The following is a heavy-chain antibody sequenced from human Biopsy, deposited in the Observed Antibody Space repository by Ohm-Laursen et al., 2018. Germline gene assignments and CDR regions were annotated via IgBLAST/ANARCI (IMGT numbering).Heavy chain of an antibody. V-gene: IGHV4-61*01. D-gene: IGHD1-20*01. Sequence: TLSLTCTVSDASASSGRYYWTWIRQPPRKPLEWIGYFYSSGTTRYNPSLESRLSISMDTSKNEVSLRLTSMTAADTAIYYCARVDRYNFDHYIMDAWGRGTTVTVSS. CDR1: DASASSGRYY. J-gene: IGHJ6*02. CDR3: ARVDRYNFDHYIMDA. CDR2: FYSSGTT.